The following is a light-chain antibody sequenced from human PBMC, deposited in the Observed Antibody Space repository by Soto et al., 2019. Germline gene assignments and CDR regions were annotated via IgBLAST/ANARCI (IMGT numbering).Light chain of an antibody. Sequence: EIVMTQSPATLSVSPGERVTLSCRASQSVSSRLAWYHQKPGQAPRLLIYGASTRATGIPARFSGSGSGTEFTLTISSLQSEDFAVYYCQQYNNWPSWTFGLGTKVDIK. J-gene: IGKJ1*01. CDR1: QSVSSR. V-gene: IGKV3-15*01. CDR2: GAS. CDR3: QQYNNWPSWT.